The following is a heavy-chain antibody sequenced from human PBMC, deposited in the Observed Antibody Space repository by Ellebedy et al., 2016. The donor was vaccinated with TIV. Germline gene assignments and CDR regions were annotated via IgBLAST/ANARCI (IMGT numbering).Heavy chain of an antibody. V-gene: IGHV1-18*04. J-gene: IGHJ4*02. CDR1: GYTFTSFG. D-gene: IGHD3-22*01. Sequence: ASVKVSCKASGYTFTSFGVTWVRQAPGQGLEWMGWISAYNGNTNYVQKLQGRVTLTTDTSLNTAYMELRSLRSDDTAVYYCARVGPFYDYTSGYVHYWGQGTLVTVSS. CDR3: ARVGPFYDYTSGYVHY. CDR2: ISAYNGNT.